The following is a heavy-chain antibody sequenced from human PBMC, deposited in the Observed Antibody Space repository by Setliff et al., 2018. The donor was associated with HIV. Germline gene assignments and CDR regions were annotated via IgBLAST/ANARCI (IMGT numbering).Heavy chain of an antibody. CDR2: MHYSGRT. CDR3: ARWGETTGIKAFDL. Sequence: SETLSLTCTVSDNSITSYYWNWIRQPPGKGLEWIGYMHYSGRTSYNPSLKSRVTTSVNTSKNQLSLNLSSVTAADTAVYYCARWGETTGIKAFDLWGQGTMVTVSS. D-gene: IGHD1-1*01. V-gene: IGHV4-59*01. CDR1: DNSITSYY. J-gene: IGHJ3*01.